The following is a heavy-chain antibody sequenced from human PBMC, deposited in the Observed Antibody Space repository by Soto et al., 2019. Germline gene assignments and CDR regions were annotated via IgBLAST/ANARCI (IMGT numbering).Heavy chain of an antibody. D-gene: IGHD4-17*01. Sequence: QVQLVESGGGVVQPGRSLRLSCAASGFTFSSYGMHWVRQAPGKGLEWVAVIWYDGSNKYYADSVKGRFTISRDNSKNTLYLQMNSLRAEDTAVYYCARESYGDYERWFDPWGQGTLVTVSS. CDR2: IWYDGSNK. V-gene: IGHV3-33*01. J-gene: IGHJ5*02. CDR3: ARESYGDYERWFDP. CDR1: GFTFSSYG.